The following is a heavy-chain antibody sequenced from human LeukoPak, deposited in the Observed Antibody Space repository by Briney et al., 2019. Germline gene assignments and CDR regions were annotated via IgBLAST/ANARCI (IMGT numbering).Heavy chain of an antibody. CDR1: GLTFSSYA. D-gene: IGHD3-9*01. Sequence: GGSLRLSCAASGLTFSSYAMSWVRQAPGKGLEWVSVISGSGGSTYYADSVKGRFTISRDNSKNTLYLQMNSLRAEDTAVYYCAKSVRFFGVRYLDWLAPLDYWGQGTLVTVPS. CDR3: AKSVRFFGVRYLDWLAPLDY. CDR2: ISGSGGST. J-gene: IGHJ4*02. V-gene: IGHV3-23*01.